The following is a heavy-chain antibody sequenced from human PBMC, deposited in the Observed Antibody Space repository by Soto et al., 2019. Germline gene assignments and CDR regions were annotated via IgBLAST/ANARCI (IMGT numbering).Heavy chain of an antibody. CDR3: ARGRDYYYVWGSYRYTGFDY. CDR2: MNPNSGNT. V-gene: IGHV1-8*01. J-gene: IGHJ4*02. D-gene: IGHD3-16*02. Sequence: QVQLVQSGAEVKKPGASVKVSCKASGYTFTSYDINWVRQATGQGLEWMGWMNPNSGNTGYAQKFQGRVTMTRNTSISSAYGELSSLRSEDTAVYYCARGRDYYYVWGSYRYTGFDYWGQGTLVTVSS. CDR1: GYTFTSYD.